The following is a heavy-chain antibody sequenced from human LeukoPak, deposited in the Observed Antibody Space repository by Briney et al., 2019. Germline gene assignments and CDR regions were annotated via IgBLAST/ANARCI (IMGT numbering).Heavy chain of an antibody. V-gene: IGHV4-34*01. D-gene: IGHD3-16*02. CDR3: ARGHPYVWGNYRRLHAFDI. Sequence: SETLSLTCAVYGGSFSGYYWSWIRQPPGKGLEWIGEINHSGSTNYNPSLKSRVTISVDTSKNQFSLKLSSVTAADTAVYYCARGHPYVWGNYRRLHAFDIWGQGTMVTVSS. CDR1: GGSFSGYY. CDR2: INHSGST. J-gene: IGHJ3*02.